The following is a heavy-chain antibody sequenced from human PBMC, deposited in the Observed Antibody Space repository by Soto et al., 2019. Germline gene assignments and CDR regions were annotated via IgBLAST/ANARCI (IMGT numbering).Heavy chain of an antibody. D-gene: IGHD5-12*01. CDR3: ARGRSLRLLDY. CDR2: IYAGGST. V-gene: IGHV3-66*01. J-gene: IGHJ4*02. Sequence: GGSLRLSCTASGFTVRSYYMSWVRQAPGKGLEWVSIIYAGGSTYYADSVKGRFSISRDNSKNTLYLQMNTLRADDTAVYYCARGRSLRLLDYWGQGTLVTVSS. CDR1: GFTVRSYY.